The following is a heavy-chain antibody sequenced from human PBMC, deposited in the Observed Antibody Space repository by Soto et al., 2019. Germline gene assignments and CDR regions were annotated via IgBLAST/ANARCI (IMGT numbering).Heavy chain of an antibody. V-gene: IGHV3-21*04. CDR1: GFTFISYS. Sequence: GGSLRLSCASSGFTFISYSMNWVRQAPGKGLEWVSSISSSSSYIYYADSVKGRFTVSRDNAQNSLSLKLNSLRVEDTAVYYCARSYSSGWEFDYWGQGTQVTVSS. CDR3: ARSYSSGWEFDY. D-gene: IGHD6-19*01. J-gene: IGHJ4*02. CDR2: ISSSSSYI.